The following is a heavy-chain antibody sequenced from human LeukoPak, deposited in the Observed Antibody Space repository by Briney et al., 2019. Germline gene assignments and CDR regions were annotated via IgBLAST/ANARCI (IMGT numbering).Heavy chain of an antibody. CDR3: EKYFTYHYDSSGYPRDVFDI. V-gene: IGHV4-59*08. Sequence: SETLSLTCTVSCGSIGPYYWSWIRQSPEKALVWIGDIHYSGSTNYNPSFKSRISISVDMSKNQFSLRLSSVTAGDTATYNYEKYFTYHYDSSGYPRDVFDIWGQGTMVTVSS. D-gene: IGHD3-22*01. J-gene: IGHJ3*02. CDR1: CGSIGPYY. CDR2: IHYSGST.